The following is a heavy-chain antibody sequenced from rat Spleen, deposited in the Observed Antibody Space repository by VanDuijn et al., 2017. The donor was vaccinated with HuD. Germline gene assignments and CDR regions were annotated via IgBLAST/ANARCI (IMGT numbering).Heavy chain of an antibody. CDR2: IWSHGDT. Sequence: QVQLKESGPGLVQSSQTLSLTCSVSGLSLTSNSVSWIRQPPGKGLEWMGVIWSHGDTDYNSAIKSRLSVSRDTSQSQVFLKMNSLQTEDTAIYFCVRGSAFFDYWGQGVMVTVSS. CDR1: GLSLTSNS. V-gene: IGHV2-47*01. D-gene: IGHD3-3*01. J-gene: IGHJ2*01. CDR3: VRGSAFFDY.